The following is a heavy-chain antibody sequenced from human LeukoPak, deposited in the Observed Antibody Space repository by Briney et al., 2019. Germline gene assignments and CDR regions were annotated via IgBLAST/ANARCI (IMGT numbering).Heavy chain of an antibody. J-gene: IGHJ4*02. CDR2: FDPEDGET. D-gene: IGHD3-16*02. CDR1: GYTLTELS. Sequence: ASVKVSCKVSGYTLTELSMHWVRQAPGKGLEWMGGFDPEDGETIYAQKFQGRVTMNEDTSTDTAYMELSSLRSEDTAVYYCATRPFYDYVWGSYRYFDYWGQGTLVTVSS. CDR3: ATRPFYDYVWGSYRYFDY. V-gene: IGHV1-24*01.